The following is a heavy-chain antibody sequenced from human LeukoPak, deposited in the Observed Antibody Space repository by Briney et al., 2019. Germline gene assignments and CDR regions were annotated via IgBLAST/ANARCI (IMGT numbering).Heavy chain of an antibody. V-gene: IGHV3-7*03. CDR1: GFTLSNHW. J-gene: IGHJ6*02. CDR3: ARNNGMDV. CDR2: VNRDGSET. Sequence: PGGSLRLSSAASGFTLSNHWMTWVRQVPGRGPEWVANVNRDGSETYYLDSVKGRFTISKDNAKNSLYLQMNSLRAKDTALYHCARNNGMDVWGQGTTVIVSS.